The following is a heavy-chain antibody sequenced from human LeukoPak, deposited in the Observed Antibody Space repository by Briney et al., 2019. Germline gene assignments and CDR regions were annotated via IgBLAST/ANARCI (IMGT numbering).Heavy chain of an antibody. CDR3: TSHTISLARRDGYTAFDY. D-gene: IGHD5-24*01. J-gene: IGHJ4*02. CDR1: GGTFSSYA. V-gene: IGHV1-69*01. CDR2: IIPIFGTA. Sequence: GSSVKVSCKASGGTFSSYAISWVRQAPGQGLEWMGGIIPIFGTANYAQKFQGRVTITADESTSTAYMELSSLSTEDTAVYSCTSHTISLARRDGYTAFDYWGQGTLVTISS.